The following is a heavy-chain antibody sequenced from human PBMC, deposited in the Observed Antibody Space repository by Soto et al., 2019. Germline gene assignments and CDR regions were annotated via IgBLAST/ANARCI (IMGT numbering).Heavy chain of an antibody. V-gene: IGHV1-18*01. CDR3: ARDLRPPYYYDSSGPSPGAFDI. J-gene: IGHJ3*02. Sequence: ASVKVSCKASGYTFTSYGISWVRQAPGQGLEWMGWISAYNGNTNYAQKLQGRVIMTTDTSTSTAYMELRSLRSDDTAVYYCARDLRPPYYYDSSGPSPGAFDIWGQGTMVTVSS. D-gene: IGHD3-22*01. CDR1: GYTFTSYG. CDR2: ISAYNGNT.